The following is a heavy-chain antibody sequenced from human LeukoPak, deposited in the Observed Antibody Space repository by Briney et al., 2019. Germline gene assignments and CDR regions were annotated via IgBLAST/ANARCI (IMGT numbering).Heavy chain of an antibody. D-gene: IGHD2-2*01. Sequence: GASVKVSCKASGYTFTDYYIHWVRQAPGQGLEWVGWINPNSGVTNYAQKFQGRVTMTRDSSISTAYMELTRLASDDTAVYYCARDGVVLVSDVIRLNWFDPWGQGTLVTVSS. CDR2: INPNSGVT. J-gene: IGHJ5*02. CDR1: GYTFTDYY. V-gene: IGHV1-2*02. CDR3: ARDGVVLVSDVIRLNWFDP.